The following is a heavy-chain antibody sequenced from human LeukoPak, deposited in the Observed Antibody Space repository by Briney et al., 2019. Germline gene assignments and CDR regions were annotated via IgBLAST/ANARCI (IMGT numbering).Heavy chain of an antibody. Sequence: SVTVSCTASGGTFSSYAISCVRQAPGQGLEWMGGIIPIFGTANYAQKFQGRVTITADESTSTAYMELSSLRSEDTAVYYCARSADTYYYDSSGYQGVFFWGQGTLVTVSS. D-gene: IGHD3-22*01. CDR2: IIPIFGTA. V-gene: IGHV1-69*13. CDR3: ARSADTYYYDSSGYQGVFF. CDR1: GGTFSSYA. J-gene: IGHJ4*02.